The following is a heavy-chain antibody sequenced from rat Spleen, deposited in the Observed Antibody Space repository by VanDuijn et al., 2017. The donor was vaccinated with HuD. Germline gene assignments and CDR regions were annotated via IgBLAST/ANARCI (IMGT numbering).Heavy chain of an antibody. V-gene: IGHV5-22*01. CDR1: GFTFSNYW. CDR3: ARRAYYTYWYFDF. J-gene: IGHJ1*01. Sequence: EVQLVETGGGLVQPGRSLKLSCVASGFTFSNYWMYWIRQAPGKGLEWVASDSYEGTNTYYGDSVKGRFTISRDSAKSTLYLQMNSLRSEDTATYYCARRAYYTYWYFDFWGPGTMVTVSS. CDR2: DSYEGTNT. D-gene: IGHD1-1*01.